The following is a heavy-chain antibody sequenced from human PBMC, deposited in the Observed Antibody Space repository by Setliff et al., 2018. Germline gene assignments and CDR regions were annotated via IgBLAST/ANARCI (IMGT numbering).Heavy chain of an antibody. D-gene: IGHD7-27*01. CDR2: IYYSGST. CDR3: ARVTNWGLDLRFDP. CDR1: GDSISSYY. V-gene: IGHV4-59*01. J-gene: IGHJ5*02. Sequence: PSETLSLTCTVSGDSISSYYWSWIRQPPGKGLEWIGYIYYSGSTNYNTSLKSRVTMSVATFENHFSLKLNSLTAADTAVYYCARVTNWGLDLRFDPWGQGILVTVSS.